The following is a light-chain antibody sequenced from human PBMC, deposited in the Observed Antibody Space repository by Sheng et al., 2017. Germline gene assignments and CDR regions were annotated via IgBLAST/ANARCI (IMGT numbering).Light chain of an antibody. V-gene: IGKV3D-20*02. CDR3: QQRDSWPPT. CDR2: AAS. Sequence: EIVLTQSPGTLSLSQGERATLSCRASQSVSTSYLAWYQQKPGQAPRLLIYAASTRATGIPDRFSASGSGSDFTLTISRLEPEDFAVYYCQQRDSWPPTFGQGTKLEIK. J-gene: IGKJ2*01. CDR1: QSVSTSY.